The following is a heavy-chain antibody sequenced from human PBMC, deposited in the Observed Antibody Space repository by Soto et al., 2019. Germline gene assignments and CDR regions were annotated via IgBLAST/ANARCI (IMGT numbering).Heavy chain of an antibody. J-gene: IGHJ6*02. CDR3: ARSCIAARLGYYYYGMDV. CDR2: ISYDGSNK. V-gene: IGHV3-30-3*01. Sequence: GGSLRLSCAASGFTFSSYAMHWVRQAPGKGLEWVAVISYDGSNKYYADSVKGRFTTSRDNSKNTLYLQMNSLRAEDTAVYYCARSCIAARLGYYYYGMDVWGQGTTVTVSS. CDR1: GFTFSSYA. D-gene: IGHD6-6*01.